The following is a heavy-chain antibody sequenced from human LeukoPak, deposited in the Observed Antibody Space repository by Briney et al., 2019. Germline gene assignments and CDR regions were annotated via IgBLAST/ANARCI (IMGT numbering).Heavy chain of an antibody. CDR3: ARGGAARLHFQN. CDR2: IYHSGST. CDR1: GGSISTYY. J-gene: IGHJ1*01. D-gene: IGHD6-6*01. V-gene: IGHV4-59*01. Sequence: SETLSLTCTVSGGSISTYYWNWIRQPPGRGLEWIGYIYHSGSTNYNPSLRSRVTISVDTSKNQFSLNLNSVTAADTAVYYCARGGAARLHFQNWGQGTLVTVSS.